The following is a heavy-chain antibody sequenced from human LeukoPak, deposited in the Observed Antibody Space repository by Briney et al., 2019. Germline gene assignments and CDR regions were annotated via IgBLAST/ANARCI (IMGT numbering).Heavy chain of an antibody. J-gene: IGHJ4*02. CDR1: GYSISSGYY. Sequence: SETLSLTCTVSGYSISSGYYWGWIRQPPGQGLEWIGSIYHSGSTYYNPSLKSRVTISVDTSKNQFSLNLSSVTAADTAMYYCARSTDYYGTKYYFDYWGQGTLVTVSS. CDR3: ARSTDYYGTKYYFDY. CDR2: IYHSGST. V-gene: IGHV4-38-2*02. D-gene: IGHD3-10*01.